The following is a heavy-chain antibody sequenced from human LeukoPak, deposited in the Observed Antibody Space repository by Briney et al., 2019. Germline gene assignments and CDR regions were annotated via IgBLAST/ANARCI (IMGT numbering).Heavy chain of an antibody. Sequence: GGSLRLSCAASGFTFDDYGMSWVRQAPEKGLEWVSGINWNGGSIGYADSVKGRFTISRDNAKNSLYLQMNSLRAEDTALYYCAKSGAAAGAGRAYYYYYMDVWGKGTTVTISS. CDR2: INWNGGSI. D-gene: IGHD6-13*01. CDR3: AKSGAAAGAGRAYYYYYMDV. J-gene: IGHJ6*03. V-gene: IGHV3-20*04. CDR1: GFTFDDYG.